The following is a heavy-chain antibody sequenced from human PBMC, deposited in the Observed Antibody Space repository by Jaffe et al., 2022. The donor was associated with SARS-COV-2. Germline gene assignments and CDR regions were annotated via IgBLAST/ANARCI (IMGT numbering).Heavy chain of an antibody. CDR3: ARGEFQWLTQDY. CDR2: IWYDGSNK. D-gene: IGHD6-19*01. CDR1: GFTFSSYG. Sequence: QVQLVESGGGVVQPGRSLRLSCAASGFTFSSYGMHWVRQAPGKGLEWVAVIWYDGSNKYYADSVKGRFTISRDNSKNTLYLQMNSLRAEDTAVYYCARGEFQWLTQDYWGQGTLVTVSS. J-gene: IGHJ4*02. V-gene: IGHV3-33*01.